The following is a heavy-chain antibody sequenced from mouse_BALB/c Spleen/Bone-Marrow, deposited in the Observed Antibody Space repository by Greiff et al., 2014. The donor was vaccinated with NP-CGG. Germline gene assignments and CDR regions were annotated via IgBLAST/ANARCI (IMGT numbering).Heavy chain of an antibody. Sequence: VQLQQSGPELVKPGASVKMSCKASGYTFTSYVMHWVKQKPGQGLEWIRYINPYNDGTKYNEKFKGKATLTSDKSSSTAYMELSSRTSEDAAVYYCARSDGYYGAMDYWGQGTSVTVSS. CDR2: INPYNDGT. D-gene: IGHD2-3*01. J-gene: IGHJ4*01. V-gene: IGHV1-14*01. CDR1: GYTFTSYV. CDR3: ARSDGYYGAMDY.